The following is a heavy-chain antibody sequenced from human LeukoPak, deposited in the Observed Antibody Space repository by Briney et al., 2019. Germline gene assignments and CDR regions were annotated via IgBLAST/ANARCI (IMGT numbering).Heavy chain of an antibody. V-gene: IGHV5-51*01. CDR1: GYSFTNHW. J-gene: IGHJ4*02. CDR3: ARLPQWGGTYHFDY. Sequence: GESLKISCKGSGYSFTNHWIGWVRHMPGKGLEWMGIIYPGDSDTRYSPSFQGQVTISADKSISTAYLQWSSLKASDTAMYYCARLPQWGGTYHFDYWGQGTLVTVSS. CDR2: IYPGDSDT. D-gene: IGHD1-26*01.